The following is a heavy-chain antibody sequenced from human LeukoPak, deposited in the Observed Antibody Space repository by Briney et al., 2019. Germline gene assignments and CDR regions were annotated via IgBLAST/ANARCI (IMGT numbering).Heavy chain of an antibody. Sequence: GGSLRLSCAASGYTFDDYAMHWVRQAPGKGLEWVSLISGDGGSTYYADSVKGRFTISRDNSKNSLYLQMNSLRTEDTALYYRAKLGRTFDYWGQGTLVTVSS. J-gene: IGHJ4*02. CDR3: AKLGRTFDY. CDR1: GYTFDDYA. CDR2: ISGDGGST. D-gene: IGHD2-15*01. V-gene: IGHV3-43*02.